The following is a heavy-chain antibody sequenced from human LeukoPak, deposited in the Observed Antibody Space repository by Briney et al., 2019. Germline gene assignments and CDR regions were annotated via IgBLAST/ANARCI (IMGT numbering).Heavy chain of an antibody. Sequence: GGSLRLSCAASGFTFSSYAMSWVRQAPGKGLERVSANSGSGGSTYYADSVKGRFTISRDNSKNTLYLQMNSLRAEDAAVYYCAKDLLSCSSTSCYHDYWGQGTLVTVSS. J-gene: IGHJ4*02. CDR3: AKDLLSCSSTSCYHDY. CDR1: GFTFSSYA. V-gene: IGHV3-23*01. D-gene: IGHD2-2*01. CDR2: NSGSGGST.